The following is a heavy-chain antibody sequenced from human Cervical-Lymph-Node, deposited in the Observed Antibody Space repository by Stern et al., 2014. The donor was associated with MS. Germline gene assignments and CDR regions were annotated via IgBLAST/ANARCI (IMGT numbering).Heavy chain of an antibody. CDR1: GFAFSNYW. CDR2: ITSDGRST. CDR3: VRDNYGVDY. D-gene: IGHD4-17*01. J-gene: IGHJ4*02. Sequence: EVQLVESGGGLVQPGGSLRLSCAASGFAFSNYWMQWVRQAPGKGMMWVSHITSDGRSTSYADSVKGRFTVSRDNAKNTLYLQMNSLRAEDTAVYYCVRDNYGVDYWGQGTLVTVSS. V-gene: IGHV3-74*01.